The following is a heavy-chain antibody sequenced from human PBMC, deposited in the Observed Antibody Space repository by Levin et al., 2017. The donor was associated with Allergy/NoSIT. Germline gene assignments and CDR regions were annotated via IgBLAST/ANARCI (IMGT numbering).Heavy chain of an antibody. CDR3: VRGITALPGTDY. V-gene: IGHV3-7*04. CDR2: LDQDGSEK. Sequence: GGSLRLSCVASEFMFSPYWMNWFRQAPGRGLEWVANLDQDGSEKNYVDAVKGRFTISRDNAKKSLFLQMSSLRGDDTAVYYCVRGITALPGTDYWGQGTLVTVSS. CDR1: EFMFSPYW. D-gene: IGHD6-19*01. J-gene: IGHJ4*02.